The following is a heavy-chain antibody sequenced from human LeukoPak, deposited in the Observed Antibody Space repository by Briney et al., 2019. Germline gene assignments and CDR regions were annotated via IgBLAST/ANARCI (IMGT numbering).Heavy chain of an antibody. Sequence: GGSLRLSCAASGFTFSSYEMNWVRQAPGKGLEWVSYISSSGSTIYYADSVKGRFTISRDNAKNSLYLQMNSLRAEDTAVYYCARVDIVVINAFDIWGLGTMVTVSS. D-gene: IGHD2-15*01. J-gene: IGHJ3*02. CDR1: GFTFSSYE. CDR2: ISSSGSTI. CDR3: ARVDIVVINAFDI. V-gene: IGHV3-48*03.